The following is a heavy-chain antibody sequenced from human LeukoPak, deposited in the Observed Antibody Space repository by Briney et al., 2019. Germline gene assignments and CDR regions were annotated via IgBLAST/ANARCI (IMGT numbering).Heavy chain of an antibody. CDR2: IYSSGST. CDR1: NVSISGGSYY. D-gene: IGHD3-10*01. CDR3: ARGPSYGSRSFRNRGPNDYFDY. J-gene: IGHJ4*02. Sequence: SETLSLTCTVSNVSISGGSYYWSWTRQPAGKGLEWIGRIYSSGSTNYNPSLKSRVTISVDTSKNQFSLRLSSVTAADTAVYYCARGPSYGSRSFRNRGPNDYFDYWGQGTLVTVSS. V-gene: IGHV4-61*02.